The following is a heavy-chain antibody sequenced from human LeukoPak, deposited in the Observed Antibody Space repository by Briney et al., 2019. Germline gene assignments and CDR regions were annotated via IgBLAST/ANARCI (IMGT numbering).Heavy chain of an antibody. CDR2: IYYSGST. J-gene: IGHJ5*02. D-gene: IGHD2-21*02. CDR1: GGSVSSGSYY. V-gene: IGHV4-61*01. CDR3: ARGLQSWFDP. Sequence: SETLSLTCTVSGGSVSSGSYYWSWIRQPPGKGLEWIGYIYYSGSTNYNPSLKSLVTISVDTSKNLFSLKLSSVTAADTAVHYCARGLQSWFDPWGQGTLVTVSS.